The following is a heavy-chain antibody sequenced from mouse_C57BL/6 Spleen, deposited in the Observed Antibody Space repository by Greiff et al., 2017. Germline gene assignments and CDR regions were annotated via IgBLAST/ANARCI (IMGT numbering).Heavy chain of an antibody. V-gene: IGHV1-54*01. J-gene: IGHJ2*01. CDR3: ARSNPYYFDY. Sequence: QVQLKQSGAELVRPGTSVKVSCKASGYAFTNYLIEWVKQRPGQGLEWIGVINSGSGGTNYNEKFKGKATLTADKSSSTAYMQLSSLTSEDSAVYFCARSNPYYFDYWGQGTTLTVSS. D-gene: IGHD2-5*01. CDR1: GYAFTNYL. CDR2: INSGSGGT.